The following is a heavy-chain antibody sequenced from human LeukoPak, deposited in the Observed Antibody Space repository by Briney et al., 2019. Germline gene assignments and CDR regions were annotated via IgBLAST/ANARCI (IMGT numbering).Heavy chain of an antibody. V-gene: IGHV1-69*05. CDR1: GGTFISYA. D-gene: IGHD3-10*01. J-gene: IGHJ3*02. CDR3: ARVPAMREDGGSAFDI. Sequence: GSSVKVSCKASGGTFISYAISWVRQAPGQGLEWMGRIIPIFGTANYAQKFQGRVTMTTDESTSTAYMELSSLRSEDTAVYYCARVPAMREDGGSAFDIWGQGTMVTVSS. CDR2: IIPIFGTA.